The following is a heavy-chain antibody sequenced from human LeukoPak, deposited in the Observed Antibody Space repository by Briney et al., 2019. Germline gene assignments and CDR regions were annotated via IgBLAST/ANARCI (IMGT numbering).Heavy chain of an antibody. Sequence: GGSLRLSCAASGFAFTNYWMSWVRQAPGKGLEWVANIKQDGSQKYYVDSVKGRFTISRDNAKNSVYLQMNSLSAEDTAVYYCARVPFIVGATYYFDYWGQGTLVTVSS. V-gene: IGHV3-7*01. CDR3: ARVPFIVGATYYFDY. CDR2: IKQDGSQK. CDR1: GFAFTNYW. D-gene: IGHD1-26*01. J-gene: IGHJ4*02.